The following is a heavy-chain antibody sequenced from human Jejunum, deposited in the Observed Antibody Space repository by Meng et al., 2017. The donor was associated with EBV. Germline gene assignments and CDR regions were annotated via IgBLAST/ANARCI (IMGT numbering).Heavy chain of an antibody. V-gene: IGHV3-23*01. CDR1: GFSFSNSA. Sequence: EVQLLESGGGLVQPGGSLRLACAASGFSFSNSAMSWVCQAPGKGLEWVSVISGSAGNTYYADSVKGRFTISRDLSNNTLYLQMNSLRAEDTAIYYCAKLLKYWGQGTLVTVSS. J-gene: IGHJ4*02. CDR2: ISGSAGNT. CDR3: AKLLKY.